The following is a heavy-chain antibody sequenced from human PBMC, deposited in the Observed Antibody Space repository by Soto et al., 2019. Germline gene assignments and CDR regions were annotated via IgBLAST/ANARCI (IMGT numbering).Heavy chain of an antibody. Sequence: GGSLRLSCAASGFTFSSYAMHWVRQAPGKGLEWVAVISYDGSNKYYADSVKGRFTISRDNSKNTLYLQMNSLRAEDTAVYYCARDASSYYYEVPPQYYFDYWGQGTLVTVSS. CDR2: ISYDGSNK. CDR1: GFTFSSYA. D-gene: IGHD3-22*01. CDR3: ARDASSYYYEVPPQYYFDY. J-gene: IGHJ4*02. V-gene: IGHV3-30-3*01.